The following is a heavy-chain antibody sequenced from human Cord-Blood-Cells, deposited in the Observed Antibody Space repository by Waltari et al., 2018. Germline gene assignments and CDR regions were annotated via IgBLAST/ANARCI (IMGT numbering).Heavy chain of an antibody. CDR3: ARYHVLVVYAGAFDI. J-gene: IGHJ3*02. V-gene: IGHV3-48*03. CDR2: ISSSGSTI. CDR1: GFTFSSYE. D-gene: IGHD2-8*02. Sequence: EVQLVESGGGLVQTGGSLSLPCAAYGFTFSSYELNWVRQAPGKGLGWVSYISSSGSTIYYADAVKGRFTISRDNAKNSLYLQMNSLRAEDTAVYYCARYHVLVVYAGAFDIWGQGTMVTVSS.